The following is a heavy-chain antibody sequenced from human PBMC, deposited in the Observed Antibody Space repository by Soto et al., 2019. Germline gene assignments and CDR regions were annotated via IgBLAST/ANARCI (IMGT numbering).Heavy chain of an antibody. V-gene: IGHV3-21*01. CDR1: GFTFSSYS. CDR2: ISSSSSYI. D-gene: IGHD3-10*01. CDR3: ARDLITMVREYGMDV. J-gene: IGHJ6*02. Sequence: GGSLRLSCAASGFTFSSYSMNWVRQAPGKGLEWVSSISSSSSYIYYADSVKGRFTISRDNAKNSLYLQMNSLRAEDTAVYYCARDLITMVREYGMDVWGQGTTVTVSS.